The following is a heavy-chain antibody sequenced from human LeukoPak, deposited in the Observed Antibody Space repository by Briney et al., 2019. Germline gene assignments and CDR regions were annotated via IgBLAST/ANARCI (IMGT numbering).Heavy chain of an antibody. J-gene: IGHJ4*02. CDR1: GFTFSSYA. CDR3: AKIRVYYDSSGFDY. D-gene: IGHD3-22*01. Sequence: PGGSLRLSCAASGFTFSSYAMSWVRQAPGKGLEWVSAISGSGGSTYYADTVKGRFTISRDNSKNTLYLQMNSLRAEDTAVYYCAKIRVYYDSSGFDYWGQGTLVTVSS. CDR2: ISGSGGST. V-gene: IGHV3-23*01.